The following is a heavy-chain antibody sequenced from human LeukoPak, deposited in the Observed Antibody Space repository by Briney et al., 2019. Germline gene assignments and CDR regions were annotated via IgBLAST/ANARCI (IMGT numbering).Heavy chain of an antibody. CDR3: AADNYDILTGSDAFDI. D-gene: IGHD3-9*01. CDR2: IVVGSGNT. CDR1: GFTFTSSA. V-gene: IGHV1-58*02. Sequence: SMKVSCKASGFTFTSSAMQWVRQARGQRLEWIGWIVVGSGNTNYAQKFQERVTITRDMSTSTAYMELSSLRSEDTAVYYCAADNYDILTGSDAFDIWGQGTMVTVSS. J-gene: IGHJ3*02.